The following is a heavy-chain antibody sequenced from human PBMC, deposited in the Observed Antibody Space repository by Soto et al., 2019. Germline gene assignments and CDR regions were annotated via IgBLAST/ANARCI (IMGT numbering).Heavy chain of an antibody. CDR2: ISYDGTNK. D-gene: IGHD4-17*01. Sequence: LRLSCVASGFIFGSYGMHWVRQAPGEGLEWVAVISYDGTNKYYADSVKGRFTISRDNSKNTLWLQMNSLRAEDTAVYYCAQVPRYTVTPPDDYWGQGTLVTVSS. CDR3: AQVPRYTVTPPDDY. J-gene: IGHJ4*02. V-gene: IGHV3-30*18. CDR1: GFIFGSYG.